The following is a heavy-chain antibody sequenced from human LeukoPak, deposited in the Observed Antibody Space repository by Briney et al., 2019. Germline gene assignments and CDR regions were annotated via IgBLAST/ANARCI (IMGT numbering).Heavy chain of an antibody. Sequence: GGSLRLSCAASGFTFSSYEMNWVRQAPGKGLEWISYISTSGSTIYYADSVKGRFTISRDNAKNSLYLQMNSLRAEDTAVYYCAREPPTVTALFNYRGQGTLVTVSS. CDR1: GFTFSSYE. CDR3: AREPPTVTALFNY. CDR2: ISTSGSTI. V-gene: IGHV3-48*03. D-gene: IGHD4-17*01. J-gene: IGHJ4*02.